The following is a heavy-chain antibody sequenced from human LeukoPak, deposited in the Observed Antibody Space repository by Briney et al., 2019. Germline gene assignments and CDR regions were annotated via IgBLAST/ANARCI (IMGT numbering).Heavy chain of an antibody. V-gene: IGHV3-74*01. CDR3: ARDFSYDFWSGYAYYYYGMDV. J-gene: IGHJ6*02. CDR2: INSDGSST. D-gene: IGHD3-3*01. Sequence: GGSLRLSCAASGFTFSSYWMHWVRQAPGKGLVWVSRINSDGSSTSYADSVKGRFTISRDNAKNTLYLQMNSLRAEDTAVYYCARDFSYDFWSGYAYYYYGMDVWGQGIMFTVSS. CDR1: GFTFSSYW.